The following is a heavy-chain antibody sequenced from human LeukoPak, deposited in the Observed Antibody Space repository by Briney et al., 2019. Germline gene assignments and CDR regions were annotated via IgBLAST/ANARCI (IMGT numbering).Heavy chain of an antibody. CDR2: INPNSGGT. D-gene: IGHD6-19*01. CDR1: GYTFTGYY. Sequence: ASVKVSYKASGYTFTGYYMHWVRQAPGQGLEWMGWINPNSGGTNYAQKFQGRVTMTRDTSISTAYMELSRLRSDDTAVYYCARDSRYSSGWHSDYWGQGTLVTVSS. J-gene: IGHJ4*02. CDR3: ARDSRYSSGWHSDY. V-gene: IGHV1-2*02.